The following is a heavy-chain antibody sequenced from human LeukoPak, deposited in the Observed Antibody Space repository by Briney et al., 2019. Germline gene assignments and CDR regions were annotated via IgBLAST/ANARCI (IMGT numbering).Heavy chain of an antibody. Sequence: SETLSLTCTVSGGSVSSGDYYWSWIRQPPGKGLEWIGYIYYSGSTYYNPSLKSRVTISVDTSKNQLSLKLSSVTAADTAVYYCAREWVGATPSAFDIWGQGTMVTVSS. D-gene: IGHD1-26*01. J-gene: IGHJ3*02. CDR3: AREWVGATPSAFDI. CDR1: GGSVSSGDYY. CDR2: IYYSGST. V-gene: IGHV4-30-4*01.